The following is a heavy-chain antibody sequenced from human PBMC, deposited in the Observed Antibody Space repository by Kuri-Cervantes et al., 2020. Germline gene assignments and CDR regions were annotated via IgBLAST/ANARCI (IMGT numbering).Heavy chain of an antibody. D-gene: IGHD2-21*02. V-gene: IGHV1-2*04. Sequence: ASVKVSCKASGYTFTGYYMHWVRQAPGQGLEWMGWINPNSGGTNYAQKFQGWVTMTRDTSISTAYMELSRLRSDDTAVYYCARDRCGGDRYSGVVDYWGQGTLVTVSS. CDR2: INPNSGGT. CDR3: ARDRCGGDRYSGVVDY. J-gene: IGHJ4*02. CDR1: GYTFTGYY.